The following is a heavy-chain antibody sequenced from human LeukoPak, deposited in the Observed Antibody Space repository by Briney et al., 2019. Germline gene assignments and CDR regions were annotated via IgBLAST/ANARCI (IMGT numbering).Heavy chain of an antibody. Sequence: SETLSLTCTVSGGSISSYYWSWIRQPPGKGLEWIGYIYYSGSTNYNPSLKSRVAISVDTSKNQFSLKLNSVTAADTAVYYCARTSGYTYFDYWGQGTLVTVSS. D-gene: IGHD5-12*01. CDR2: IYYSGST. CDR3: ARTSGYTYFDY. V-gene: IGHV4-59*01. J-gene: IGHJ4*02. CDR1: GGSISSYY.